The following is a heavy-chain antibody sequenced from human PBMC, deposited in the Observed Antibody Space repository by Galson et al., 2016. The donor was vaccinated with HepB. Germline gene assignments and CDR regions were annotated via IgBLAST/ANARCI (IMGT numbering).Heavy chain of an antibody. Sequence: SLRLSCAASGFTFSDFYMNWFRQAPGKGLEWISFISNRATTIYYADSVKGRFTISRDNAKNSLYLQMNNLRAEDTAVYYCATPGGYGGTFYDYGMDVWGQGTTFTVSS. CDR3: ATPGGYGGTFYDYGMDV. V-gene: IGHV3-11*04. CDR1: GFTFSDFY. D-gene: IGHD4-23*01. CDR2: ISNRATTI. J-gene: IGHJ6*02.